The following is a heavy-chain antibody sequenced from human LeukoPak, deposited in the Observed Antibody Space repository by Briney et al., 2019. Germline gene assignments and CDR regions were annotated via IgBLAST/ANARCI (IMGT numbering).Heavy chain of an antibody. CDR1: GGSFGGYY. CDR3: ASPLAAGDDYYYYGMDV. V-gene: IGHV4-34*01. CDR2: INHSGST. Sequence: PSETLSLTCAVYGGSFGGYYWSWLRHPPGKGLEWIGEINHSGSTNYNPSLKSRVTISVDTSNNQFSLKLSSVTAADTAVYYCASPLAAGDDYYYYGMDVWGQGTTVTVSS. J-gene: IGHJ6*02. D-gene: IGHD6-13*01.